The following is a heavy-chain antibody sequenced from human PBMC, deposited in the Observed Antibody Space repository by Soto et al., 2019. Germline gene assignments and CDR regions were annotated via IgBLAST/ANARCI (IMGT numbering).Heavy chain of an antibody. J-gene: IGHJ4*02. CDR1: GYSFAGYW. Sequence: LGESLKISCKGSGYSFAGYWITWVRQKPGKGLEWMGRIDPSDSQTYYSPSFRGHVTISATKSITTVFLQWSSLRASDTAMYYCARRLGYDILTGFDYWGQGTLVTVSS. D-gene: IGHD3-9*01. V-gene: IGHV5-10-1*01. CDR3: ARRLGYDILTGFDY. CDR2: IDPSDSQT.